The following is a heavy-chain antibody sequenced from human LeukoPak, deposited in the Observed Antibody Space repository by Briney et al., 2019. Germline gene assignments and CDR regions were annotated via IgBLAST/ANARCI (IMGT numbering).Heavy chain of an antibody. CDR3: ARENSSGWYRNYFDY. J-gene: IGHJ4*02. Sequence: SETLSLTCTVSGGSISSGGYYWSWIRQPPGKGLEWIGYIYHSGNTYYNPSLKSRVTISVDTSKNQFSLKLSSVTAADTAIYYCARENSSGWYRNYFDYWGQGTLVTVSS. D-gene: IGHD6-19*01. CDR1: GGSISSGGYY. CDR2: IYHSGNT. V-gene: IGHV4-30-2*01.